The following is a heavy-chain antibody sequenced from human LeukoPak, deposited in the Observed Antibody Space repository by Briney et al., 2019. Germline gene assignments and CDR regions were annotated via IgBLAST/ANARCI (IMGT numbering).Heavy chain of an antibody. CDR3: KSGGAAPGSFDY. CDR1: GFTFSRYW. Sequence: GGSLRLSCAAAGFTFSRYWMSCMRQAPGKGLEWVANIKYDVSEDYYVDYVKGRLTISRDNAKNTLYLQLNSLRVEDTAVYYCKSGGAAPGSFDYWGQGTLVTVSP. J-gene: IGHJ4*02. D-gene: IGHD1-1*01. V-gene: IGHV3-7*01. CDR2: IKYDVSED.